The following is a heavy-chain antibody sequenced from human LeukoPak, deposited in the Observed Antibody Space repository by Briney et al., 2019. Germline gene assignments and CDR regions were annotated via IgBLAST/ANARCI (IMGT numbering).Heavy chain of an antibody. D-gene: IGHD6-19*01. CDR1: GFTFSSYG. J-gene: IGHJ4*02. Sequence: GGSLRLSCAASGFTFSSYGMNWVRQAPGKGLEWVSSISSSSSYIYYADSVKGRFTISRDNAKNSLYLQMNSLRAEDTAVYYCARDRAGGWTDYWGQGTLVTVSS. V-gene: IGHV3-21*01. CDR3: ARDRAGGWTDY. CDR2: ISSSSSYI.